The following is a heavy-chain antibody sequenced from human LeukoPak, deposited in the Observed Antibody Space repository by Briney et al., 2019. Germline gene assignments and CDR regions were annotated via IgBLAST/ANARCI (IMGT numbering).Heavy chain of an antibody. V-gene: IGHV3-30-3*01. CDR1: GFTFSSYA. J-gene: IGHJ3*02. CDR3: ARDWPPGPPFDI. CDR2: ISYDGSNK. Sequence: PGGSLRLSCAASGFTFSSYAMHWVRQAPGKGLEWVAVISYDGSNKYYADSVKGRFTNSRDNSKNTLYLQMNSLRAEDTAVYYCARDWPPGPPFDIWGQGTMVTVSS.